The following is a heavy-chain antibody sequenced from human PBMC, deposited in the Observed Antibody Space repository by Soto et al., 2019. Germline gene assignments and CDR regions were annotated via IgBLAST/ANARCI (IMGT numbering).Heavy chain of an antibody. V-gene: IGHV4-4*02. CDR3: ARASSFRGDFDI. J-gene: IGHJ3*02. CDR1: GGSIRSSSW. D-gene: IGHD2-21*01. Sequence: QVQLQESGPGLVKASGALSLTCVVSGGSIRSSSWWTWLRQSPGQGLEWIGEIYHAGSPNYNPSFQSRVTISADNSKNSFSLKMTSVTAADTAKFYCARASSFRGDFDIWGQGTAVTVSS. CDR2: IYHAGSP.